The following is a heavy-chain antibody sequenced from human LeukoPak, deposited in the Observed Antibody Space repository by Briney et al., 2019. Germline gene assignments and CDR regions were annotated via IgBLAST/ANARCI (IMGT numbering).Heavy chain of an antibody. CDR2: ISSSGSTI. Sequence: GGSLRLSCAASGFTFSSYEMNWVRQAPGKGLEWVSYISSSGSTIYYADSVKGRFTISRDNAKNSLYLQMNSLRAEDTAVYYCARVAWFGELTHWGQGTLVTVSS. CDR1: GFTFSSYE. V-gene: IGHV3-48*03. D-gene: IGHD3-10*01. CDR3: ARVAWFGELTH. J-gene: IGHJ4*02.